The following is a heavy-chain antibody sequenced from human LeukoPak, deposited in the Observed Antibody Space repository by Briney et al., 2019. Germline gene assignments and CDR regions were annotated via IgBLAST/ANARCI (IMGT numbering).Heavy chain of an antibody. J-gene: IGHJ4*02. V-gene: IGHV4-59*01. CDR1: GGTISSYY. D-gene: IGHD6-19*01. CDR2: IYYSAST. CDR3: ARSLTAVAGHYFDY. Sequence: AETLTLTCTASGGTISSYYWSWIRQPPGKGLEWIGYIYYSASTNYNPSLKSRVTISVDTYKIQFSLKLSSVTAADTAVYYCARSLTAVAGHYFDYWGQGTLVTVSS.